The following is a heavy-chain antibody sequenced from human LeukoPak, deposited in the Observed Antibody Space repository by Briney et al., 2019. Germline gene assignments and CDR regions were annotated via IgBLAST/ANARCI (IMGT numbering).Heavy chain of an antibody. D-gene: IGHD1-26*01. V-gene: IGHV4-39*02. J-gene: IGHJ4*02. CDR2: IYYSGST. CDR3: ARDTRIVGATTWGDY. CDR1: GGSISNSRYY. Sequence: SETLSLTCTVSGGSISNSRYYWGWIRQPPGKGLEWIGSIYYSGSTYYNPSLKSRVTISVDTSKNQFSLKLSSVTAADTAVYYCARDTRIVGATTWGDYWGRGTLVTVSS.